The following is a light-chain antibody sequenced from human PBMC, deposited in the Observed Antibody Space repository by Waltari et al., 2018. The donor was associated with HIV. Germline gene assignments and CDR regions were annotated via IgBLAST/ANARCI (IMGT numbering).Light chain of an antibody. Sequence: QSALTQAPSASGSPGQSVTISCTGTSSDVGGYNSVSWYQQPPGKAPKLMIYEVSKRPSGVPDRFSGSKSGNTASLTVSGLQAEDEADYYCSSYAGSNNFVFGTGTKVTVL. J-gene: IGLJ1*01. CDR2: EVS. V-gene: IGLV2-8*01. CDR3: SSYAGSNNFV. CDR1: SSDVGGYNS.